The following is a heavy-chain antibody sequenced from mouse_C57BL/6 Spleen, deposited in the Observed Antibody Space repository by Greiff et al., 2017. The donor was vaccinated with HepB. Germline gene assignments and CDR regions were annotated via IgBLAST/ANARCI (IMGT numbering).Heavy chain of an antibody. CDR1: GYTFTSYW. V-gene: IGHV1-72*01. D-gene: IGHD2-2*01. Sequence: VQLQQPGAELVKPGASVKLSCKASGYTFTSYWMHWVQQRPGRGLEWIGWIDPSSGGTKYTEKFKSQATLTVDKPTSTAYMQLSSLTSEDSAVYYCATSGDGYDGGYYAMDYWGQGTSVTVSS. J-gene: IGHJ4*01. CDR3: ATSGDGYDGGYYAMDY. CDR2: IDPSSGGT.